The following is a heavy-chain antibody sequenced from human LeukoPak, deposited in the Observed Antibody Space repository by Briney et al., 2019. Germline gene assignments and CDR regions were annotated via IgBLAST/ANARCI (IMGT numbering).Heavy chain of an antibody. CDR1: GGTFSSYA. V-gene: IGHV1-69*01. D-gene: IGHD3-22*01. CDR3: AFYYYDSSGYYSDDY. Sequence: GSSVKVSCKASGGTFSSYAIGWVRQAPGQGLEWMGGIIPIFGTANYAQKFQGRVTITADESTSTAYMELSSLRSEDTAVYYCAFYYYDSSGYYSDDYWGQGTLVTVSS. CDR2: IIPIFGTA. J-gene: IGHJ4*02.